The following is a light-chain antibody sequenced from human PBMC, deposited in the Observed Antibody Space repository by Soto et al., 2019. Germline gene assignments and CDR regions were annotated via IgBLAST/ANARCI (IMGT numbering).Light chain of an antibody. CDR2: VAS. Sequence: EIVMTQSPATLSASPGERATLSCRASQSVSSNVAWYQQKPGQAPRLLIYVASTRAAGIPARFSGRGSGTEFTLTISSLQSEDFAVYYCQQFNNWPNTSGQGTRLEIK. J-gene: IGKJ5*01. CDR1: QSVSSN. CDR3: QQFNNWPNT. V-gene: IGKV3-15*01.